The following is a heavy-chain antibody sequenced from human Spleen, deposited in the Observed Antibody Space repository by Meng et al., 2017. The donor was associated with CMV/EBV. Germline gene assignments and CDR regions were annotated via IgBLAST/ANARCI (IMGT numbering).Heavy chain of an antibody. D-gene: IGHD2-2*02. CDR3: ARAGLGYCSVTSCYNDY. CDR1: GFTFSRYW. J-gene: IGHJ4*02. CDR2: IREDGSSK. V-gene: IGHV3-7*03. Sequence: GESLKISCAASGFTFSRYWMSWVRQAPGKGLEWVANIREDGSSKYYADPVKGRFTISRDNAKNSLYLQMSSLRAEDTAMYFCARAGLGYCSVTSCYNDYWGQGTLVTVSS.